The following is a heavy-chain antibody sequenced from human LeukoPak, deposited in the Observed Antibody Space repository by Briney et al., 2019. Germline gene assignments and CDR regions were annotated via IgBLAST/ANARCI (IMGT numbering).Heavy chain of an antibody. CDR2: MNRNSRKT. CDR1: GYTFTSYG. J-gene: IGHJ5*02. CDR3: ARDNSVRDIAWWFDP. D-gene: IGHD3-16*02. V-gene: IGHV1-8*03. Sequence: ASVKGSCKASGYTFTSYGINWVRQASGQGLGWMGWMNRNSRKTGYAQQLQGRVTITRNTSISTAYMELSSLRAEATAVYYCARDNSVRDIAWWFDPWGQGTLVTVSS.